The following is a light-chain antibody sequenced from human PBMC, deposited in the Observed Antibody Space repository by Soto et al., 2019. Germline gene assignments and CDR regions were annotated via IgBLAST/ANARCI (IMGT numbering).Light chain of an antibody. CDR1: QSVSSD. J-gene: IGKJ2*01. Sequence: EIVMTQSPVTLSVSPGERATLSCRASQSVSSDLAWYQQKPGQAPRFLIYGASTRATGIPARFSGSGSGTEFTLTISSLQSEDFAVYYCQQYHNWLMYTFGQGTKLEI. V-gene: IGKV3-15*01. CDR2: GAS. CDR3: QQYHNWLMYT.